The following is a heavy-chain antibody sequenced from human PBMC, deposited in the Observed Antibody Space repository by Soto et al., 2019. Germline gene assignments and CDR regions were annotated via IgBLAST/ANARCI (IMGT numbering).Heavy chain of an antibody. V-gene: IGHV1-18*01. D-gene: IGHD3-10*01. J-gene: IGHJ3*02. CDR3: ARDRAGYYGSGRPNDAFDI. CDR1: GYTLTSYG. CDR2: ISASNGYT. Sequence: QVQLVQSGAEVKKPGASVKVSCKASGYTLTSYGISWVRQAPGQGLEWMGWISASNGYTNYPQNLQGRVTMTTDTSTSTAYMELRSLRSDDTAVYYCARDRAGYYGSGRPNDAFDIWGQGTMVTVSS.